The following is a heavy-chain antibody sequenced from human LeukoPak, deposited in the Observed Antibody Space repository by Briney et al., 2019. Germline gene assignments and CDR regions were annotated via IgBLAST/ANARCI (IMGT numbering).Heavy chain of an antibody. V-gene: IGHV4-4*07. J-gene: IGHJ4*02. CDR1: GGSISSYY. CDR3: ARDSIAAARPDY. CDR2: IYTSGST. Sequence: NPSETLSLTCTVSGGSISSYYWSWIRQPAGKGLEWIGRIYTSGSTNYNPSLKSRVTMSGDTSKNQFSLKLSSVTAADTAVYYCARDSIAAARPDYWGQGTLVTVSS. D-gene: IGHD6-13*01.